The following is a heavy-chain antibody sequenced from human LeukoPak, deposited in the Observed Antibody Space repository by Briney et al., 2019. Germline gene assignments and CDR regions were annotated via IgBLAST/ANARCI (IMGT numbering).Heavy chain of an antibody. CDR2: IIPIFGTA. Sequence: SVKVSCKASGGTFSSYAISWVRQAPGQGLEWMGGIIPIFGTANYAQKFQGRVTITADESTSTAYMELSSLRSEDTAVYYCARRYYGSGSHDAFDIWGQGTMVTVSS. V-gene: IGHV1-69*13. J-gene: IGHJ3*02. CDR3: ARRYYGSGSHDAFDI. CDR1: GGTFSSYA. D-gene: IGHD3-10*01.